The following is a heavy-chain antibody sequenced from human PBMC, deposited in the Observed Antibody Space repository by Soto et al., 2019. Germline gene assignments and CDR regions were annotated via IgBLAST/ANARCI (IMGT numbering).Heavy chain of an antibody. CDR3: APLSVSLSGPYGIHV. CDR2: MFYSGLT. Sequence: LETLSLTCSVSGYSVTSSDYYWAWIRQPPGKGLEWIGSMFYSGLTYYNPSLKSRVTLSVDTSKNQFSVRLNSVTAADTAVYYCAPLSVSLSGPYGIHVWGQGTTVTVSS. V-gene: IGHV4-39*01. CDR1: GYSVTSSDYY. D-gene: IGHD2-15*01. J-gene: IGHJ6*02.